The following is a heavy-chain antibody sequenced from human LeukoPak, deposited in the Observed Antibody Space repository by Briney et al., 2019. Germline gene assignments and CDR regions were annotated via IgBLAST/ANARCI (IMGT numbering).Heavy chain of an antibody. CDR3: AREVAGHLDY. J-gene: IGHJ4*02. CDR1: GFAFSTSW. D-gene: IGHD6-19*01. V-gene: IGHV3-7*01. Sequence: GGSLRLSCAASGFAFSTSWMSWVRQSPGKGLEWVANTKHDRDEKYFVDSVKGRFSISRDNAKNSLFLQMTSLRAEDTAVYYCAREVAGHLDYWGQGTLVIVSS. CDR2: TKHDRDEK.